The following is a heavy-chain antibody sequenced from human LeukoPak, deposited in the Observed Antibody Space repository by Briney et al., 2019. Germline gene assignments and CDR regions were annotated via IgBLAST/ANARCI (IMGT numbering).Heavy chain of an antibody. CDR1: GDSVSSNSAA. Sequence: PSQTLSLTCAISGDSVSSNSAAWNWIRQSPSRGLEWLGRTYYRSRWYNGYAVFVKSRITINPDTSKNQFSLQLNSVTPEDTAMYYCARDGSRSWYYFDYWGQGSLVTVSS. V-gene: IGHV6-1*01. J-gene: IGHJ4*02. D-gene: IGHD6-13*01. CDR3: ARDGSRSWYYFDY. CDR2: TYYRSRWYN.